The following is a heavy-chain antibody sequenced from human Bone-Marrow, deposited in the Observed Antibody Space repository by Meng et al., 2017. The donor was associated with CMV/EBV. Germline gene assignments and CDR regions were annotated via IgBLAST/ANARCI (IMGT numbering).Heavy chain of an antibody. J-gene: IGHJ4*02. D-gene: IGHD1-26*01. V-gene: IGHV3-30*02. CDR3: AKGYDSGNYYFDY. Sequence: GGSLRLSCAASGFTFSSYGMHWVRQAPGKGLEWVAFIWYDGNYKHYADSVKGRFTISRDNSKNTLYLQMNSLRAEDTTVYYCAKGYDSGNYYFDYWGQGTRVTGSS. CDR2: IWYDGNYK. CDR1: GFTFSSYG.